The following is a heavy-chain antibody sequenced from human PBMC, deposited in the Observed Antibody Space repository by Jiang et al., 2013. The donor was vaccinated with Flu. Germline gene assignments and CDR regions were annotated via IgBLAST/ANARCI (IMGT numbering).Heavy chain of an antibody. D-gene: IGHD3-16*01. J-gene: IGHJ6*02. CDR1: GFTFSSYG. V-gene: IGHV3-30*02. CDR3: AKDSSVHSYISFYYGMDV. CDR2: IRYDGSNK. Sequence: QLVESGGGVVQPGRSLRLSCAASGFTFSSYGMHWVRQAPGKGLEWVAFIRYDGSNKYYADSVKGRFTISRDNSKNTLYLQMNSLRAEDTAVYYCAKDSSVHSYISFYYGMDVWGQGTTVTVSS.